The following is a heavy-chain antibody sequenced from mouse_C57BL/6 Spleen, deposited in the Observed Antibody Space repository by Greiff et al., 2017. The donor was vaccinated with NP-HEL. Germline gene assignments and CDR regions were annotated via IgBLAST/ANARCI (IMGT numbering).Heavy chain of an antibody. J-gene: IGHJ3*01. CDR3: TNYDYDDGAWFAY. CDR2: IRLKSDNYAT. D-gene: IGHD2-4*01. V-gene: IGHV6-3*01. Sequence: EVKLVESGGGLVQPGGSMKLSCVASGFTFSNYWMNWVRQSPEKGLEWVAQIRLKSDNYATHYAESVKGRFTITRDDSKSSVYLQMNNLRAEDTGMYYCTNYDYDDGAWFAYWGQGTLVTVSA. CDR1: GFTFSNYW.